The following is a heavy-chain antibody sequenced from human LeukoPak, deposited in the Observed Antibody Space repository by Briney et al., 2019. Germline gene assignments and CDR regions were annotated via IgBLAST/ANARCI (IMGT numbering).Heavy chain of an antibody. D-gene: IGHD3-22*01. J-gene: IGHJ4*02. CDR3: ARVERTERYYYDSSGYYYDY. V-gene: IGHV4-34*01. Sequence: SGTLSLTCAGYGGSFSGYYWSWIRQPPGKGLEWMGEINHSGRTNYNPSLKSRVTISVDTCKNQFSLKLSSVTAADTAVYYCARVERTERYYYDSSGYYYDYWGQGTLVTVSS. CDR2: INHSGRT. CDR1: GGSFSGYY.